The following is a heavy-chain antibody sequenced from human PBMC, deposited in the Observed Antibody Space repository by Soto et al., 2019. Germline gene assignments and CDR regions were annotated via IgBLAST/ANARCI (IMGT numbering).Heavy chain of an antibody. D-gene: IGHD4-17*01. CDR3: ARDYGDYVYWFDP. CDR1: GGSISSGGYY. J-gene: IGHJ5*02. CDR2: IYYSGST. V-gene: IGHV4-31*03. Sequence: SETLSLTCTVSGGSISSGGYYWSWIRQHPGKGLEWIGYIYYSGSTYYNPSLKSRVTISVDTSKNQFSLKLSSVTAADTAVYYCARDYGDYVYWFDPWGQGTLVTVSS.